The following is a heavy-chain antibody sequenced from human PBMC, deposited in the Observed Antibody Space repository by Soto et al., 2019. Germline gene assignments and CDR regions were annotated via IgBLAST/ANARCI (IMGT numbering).Heavy chain of an antibody. CDR3: ARDYRYLFDY. CDR2: IKQDGSDK. J-gene: IGHJ4*02. V-gene: IGHV3-7*01. D-gene: IGHD1-1*01. CDR1: GFTFSSYR. Sequence: GGSLRLSCAASGFTFSSYRMNWVRQTPGKGLEWVANIKQDGSDKDYADSVKGRFTISRDNAKNSLFLQMNSLRVEDSAVYYCARDYRYLFDYWGPGTLVTVSS.